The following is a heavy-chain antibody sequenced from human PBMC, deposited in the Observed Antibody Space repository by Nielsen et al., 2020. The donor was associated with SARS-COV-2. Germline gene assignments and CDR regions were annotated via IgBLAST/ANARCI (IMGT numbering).Heavy chain of an antibody. CDR1: GGSISSADYY. D-gene: IGHD2-2*01. V-gene: IGHV4-30-4*01. J-gene: IGHJ5*02. CDR3: ARGVECSSINCPNWFDP. Sequence: SGTLSLTCTASGGSISSADYYWTWIRQPPGKGLVWIGYFYYSGITYYNPSLKSLLLISVDTSKNQFSLKLSSVTAADTAVYYCARGVECSSINCPNWFDPWGQGTLVTVSS. CDR2: FYYSGIT.